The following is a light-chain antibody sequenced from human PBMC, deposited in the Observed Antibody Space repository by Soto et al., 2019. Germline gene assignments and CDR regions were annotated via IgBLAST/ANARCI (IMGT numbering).Light chain of an antibody. CDR1: SSDVGGYNY. CDR2: EVS. J-gene: IGLJ3*02. CDR3: SSYTSSSTLGV. V-gene: IGLV2-14*01. Sequence: QSALTQPASVSGSLGQSITISCTGTSSDVGGYNYVSWYQQHPGKAPKLMIYEVSNRPSGVSNRFSGSKSGNTASLTISGLQAEDEADYYGSSYTSSSTLGVFGGGTKLTVL.